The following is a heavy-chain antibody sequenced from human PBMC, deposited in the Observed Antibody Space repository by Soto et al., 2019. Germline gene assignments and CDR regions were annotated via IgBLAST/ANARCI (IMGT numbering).Heavy chain of an antibody. Sequence: PSQTISLTCAISGDSVSSNSAAWNWIRQSPSRGLEWLGRTYYRSKWYNDYAVSVKSRITINPDTSKNQFSLQLNSVTPEDTAVYYCAREELELRPIYYYDVMDVCGQGTTVTGS. J-gene: IGHJ6*02. CDR3: AREELELRPIYYYDVMDV. D-gene: IGHD1-7*01. CDR1: GDSVSSNSAA. CDR2: TYYRSKWYN. V-gene: IGHV6-1*01.